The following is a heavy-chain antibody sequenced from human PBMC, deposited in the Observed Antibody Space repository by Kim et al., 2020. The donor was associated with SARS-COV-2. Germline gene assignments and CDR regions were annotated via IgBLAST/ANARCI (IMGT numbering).Heavy chain of an antibody. CDR2: IVVGSGNT. CDR1: GFTFTSSA. Sequence: SVKVSCKASGFTFTSSAMQWVRQARGQRLEWIGWIVVGSGNTNYAQKFQERVTITRDMSTSTAYMELSSLRSEDTAVYYCAAGITTPLDFDAFDIWGQGTMVTVSS. CDR3: AAGITTPLDFDAFDI. V-gene: IGHV1-58*02. D-gene: IGHD3-10*01. J-gene: IGHJ3*02.